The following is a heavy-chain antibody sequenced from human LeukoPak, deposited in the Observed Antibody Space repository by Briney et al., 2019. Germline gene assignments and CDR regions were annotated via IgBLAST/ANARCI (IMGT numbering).Heavy chain of an antibody. CDR2: INPKTGGT. CDR1: GYTFTGYF. D-gene: IGHD5-24*01. V-gene: IGHV1-2*06. CDR3: ARVGDGLNDAFDM. Sequence: ASVKVSCKASGYTFTGYFMNWVRQAPGQGPEWMGRINPKTGGTNYAQKFQGRVTMTRDTSNTTGYMELSRLRSDDTAVYYCARVGDGLNDAFDMWGQGTLVTVSS. J-gene: IGHJ3*02.